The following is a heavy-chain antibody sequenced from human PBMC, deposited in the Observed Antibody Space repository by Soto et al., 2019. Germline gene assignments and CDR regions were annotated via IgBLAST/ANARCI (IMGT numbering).Heavy chain of an antibody. D-gene: IGHD2-2*01. CDR1: GGTFSSYA. CDR2: IIPIFGTA. V-gene: IGHV1-69*13. Sequence: GASLKVSCKASGGTFSSYAISWVRQAPGQGLEWMGGIIPIFGTANYAQKFQGRVTITADESTSTAYMELSSLRSEDTAVYYCERAAANYYYYGMDVWGQGTTVTVSS. CDR3: ERAAANYYYYGMDV. J-gene: IGHJ6*02.